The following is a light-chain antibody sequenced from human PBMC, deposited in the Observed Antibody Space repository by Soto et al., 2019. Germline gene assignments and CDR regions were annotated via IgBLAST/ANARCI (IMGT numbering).Light chain of an antibody. CDR1: QSVTRDY. Sequence: EIVLTQSPGTLSLSPGERATLSCRASQSVTRDYLAWYQQKPGQAPRLLIYAASSRATGIPDRFSCSGSGTDFTLTITRLEPEDFAVYYCQHYQYFRFSSTWTFGQGTRVEIK. V-gene: IGKV3-20*01. J-gene: IGKJ1*01. CDR2: AAS. CDR3: QHYQYFRFSSTWT.